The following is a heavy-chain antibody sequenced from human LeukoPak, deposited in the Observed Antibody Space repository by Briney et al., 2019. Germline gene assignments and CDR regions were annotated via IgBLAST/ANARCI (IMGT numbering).Heavy chain of an antibody. J-gene: IGHJ4*02. V-gene: IGHV4-38-2*01. CDR2: IYHTGST. D-gene: IGHD6-19*01. CDR3: ARKGIAVTGIYDY. CDR1: GYSINSGYF. Sequence: SETLSLTCAVSGYSINSGYFWGWIRPPPGKGLEWIENIYHTGSTYYKSSLESRVTISVDTSKNQFSLKLSSVTAADTAVYYCARKGIAVTGIYDYWGQGILVTVSS.